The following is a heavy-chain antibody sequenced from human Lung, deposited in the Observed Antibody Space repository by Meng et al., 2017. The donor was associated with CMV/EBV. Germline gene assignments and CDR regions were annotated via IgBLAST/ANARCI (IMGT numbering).Heavy chain of an antibody. D-gene: IGHD6-6*01. J-gene: IGHJ4*02. CDR1: GFTFSDYY. V-gene: IGHV3-11*04. CDR3: ASRATGYSSSYIDY. Sequence: GGSXRLXCAASGFTFSDYYMSWIRQAPGKGLEWVSYISSSGSTIYYADSVKGRFTISRDNAKNSLYLQMNSLRAEDTAVYYCASRATGYSSSYIDYWGQGXLVTVSS. CDR2: ISSSGSTI.